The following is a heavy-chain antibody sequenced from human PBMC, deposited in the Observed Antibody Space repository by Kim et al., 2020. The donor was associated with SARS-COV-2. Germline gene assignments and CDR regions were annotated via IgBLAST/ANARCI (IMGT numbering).Heavy chain of an antibody. J-gene: IGHJ3*02. CDR3: ATSRVEAGYDI. V-gene: IGHV3-7*01. CDR2: MNQDGSRI. Sequence: GGSLRLSCVASGFTFSDFWMIWVRQAPGKGLQWVANMNQDGSRIFYVDSFRGRFTISRDNTKNSLYLQMNSLRGDDTALYYCATSRVEAGYDIWGQGT. D-gene: IGHD3-9*01. CDR1: GFTFSDFW.